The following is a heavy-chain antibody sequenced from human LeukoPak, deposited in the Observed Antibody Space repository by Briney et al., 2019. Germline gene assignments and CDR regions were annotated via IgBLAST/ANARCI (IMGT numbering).Heavy chain of an antibody. CDR2: IYTSGST. D-gene: IGHD5-18*01. V-gene: IGHV4-61*02. CDR1: GGSISSGDYY. J-gene: IGHJ4*02. Sequence: PSETLSLTCTVSGGSISSGDYYWSWIRQPAGKGLEWIGRIYTSGSTNYNPSLKSRVTISVDTSKNQFSLKLSSVTAADTAVYYCASGGRTADYWGQGTLVTVSS. CDR3: ASGGRTADY.